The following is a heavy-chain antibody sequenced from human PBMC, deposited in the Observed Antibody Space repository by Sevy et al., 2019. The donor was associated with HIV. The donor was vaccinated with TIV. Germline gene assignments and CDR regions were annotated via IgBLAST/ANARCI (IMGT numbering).Heavy chain of an antibody. Sequence: GGSLRLSCAASGFTVSSNYMSWVRQAPGKGLERVSVIYSGGSTYYADSVKGRFTISRDNSKNTLYLQMNSLRAEDTAVYYCARERAAGTGWFDPWRQGTLVTVSS. CDR1: GFTVSSNY. J-gene: IGHJ5*02. CDR2: IYSGGST. D-gene: IGHD6-13*01. V-gene: IGHV3-53*01. CDR3: ARERAAGTGWFDP.